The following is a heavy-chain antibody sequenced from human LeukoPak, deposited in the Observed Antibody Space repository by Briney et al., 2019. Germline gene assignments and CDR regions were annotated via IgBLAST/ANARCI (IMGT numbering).Heavy chain of an antibody. D-gene: IGHD3-22*01. V-gene: IGHV4-34*01. CDR3: ARGTVYYYDSSDYYDY. CDR2: INHSGST. J-gene: IGHJ4*02. CDR1: GGSFSGYY. Sequence: SETLSLTCAVYGGSFSGYYWSWIRQPPGKGLEWIGEINHSGSTNYNPSLKSRVTISVDTSKNQFSLKLSSVTAADTAVYYCARGTVYYYDSSDYYDYWGQGTQVTVSS.